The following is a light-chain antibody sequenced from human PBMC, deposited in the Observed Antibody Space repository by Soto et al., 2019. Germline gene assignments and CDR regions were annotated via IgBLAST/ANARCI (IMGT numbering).Light chain of an antibody. CDR2: ELT. V-gene: IGLV2-8*01. CDR3: SSYGGSNNLV. CDR1: SSDVGGYNY. J-gene: IGLJ2*01. Sequence: QSALTQPPSVSGSPGQSVTISCTGTSSDVGGYNYVSWYQQHPGKAPKLMIYELTKRPSGVPDRFSGSKSGNTASLTVSGLQAEDEADYYCSSYGGSNNLVFGGGTKLTVL.